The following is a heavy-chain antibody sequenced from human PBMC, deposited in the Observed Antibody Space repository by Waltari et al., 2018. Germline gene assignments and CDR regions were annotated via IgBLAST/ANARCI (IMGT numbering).Heavy chain of an antibody. D-gene: IGHD2-2*01. CDR3: ARDQGGASSR. CDR2: INTETGKP. Sequence: VQLVQSGYELNKPGASVTVACKTYGYKSTDFAINWVRQVPGHGLEGMGWINTETGKPMYAQAFTGRAVFSVDAAASTAYLQIDNLDSEDTAVYFCARDQGGASSRWGQGTPVFVSS. V-gene: IGHV7-4-1*01. J-gene: IGHJ1*01. CDR1: GYKSTDFA.